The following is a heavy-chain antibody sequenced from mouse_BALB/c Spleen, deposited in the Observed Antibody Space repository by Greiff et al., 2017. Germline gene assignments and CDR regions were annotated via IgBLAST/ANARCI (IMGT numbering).Heavy chain of an antibody. Sequence: EVQLQESGPGLVKPSQSLSLTCTVTGYSITSDYAWNWIRQFPGNKLEWMGYISYSGSTSYNPSLKSRISITRDTSKNQFFLQLNSVTTEDTATYYCAREEYGNYGYFDVWGAGTTVTVSS. V-gene: IGHV3-2*02. CDR1: GYSITSDYA. J-gene: IGHJ1*01. CDR2: ISYSGST. D-gene: IGHD2-10*02. CDR3: AREEYGNYGYFDV.